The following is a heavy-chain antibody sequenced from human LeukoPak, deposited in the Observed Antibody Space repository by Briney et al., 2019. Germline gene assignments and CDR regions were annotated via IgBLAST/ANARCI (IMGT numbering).Heavy chain of an antibody. D-gene: IGHD4-17*01. CDR2: MNPNRGKT. CDR1: GYTFTSYD. J-gene: IGHJ5*02. CDR3: ARVGYGDYVGWFDP. V-gene: IGHV1-8*03. Sequence: ASVKVSCKASGYTFTSYDINWVRQATGQGLEWMGWMNPNRGKTGYAQKFQGRVTITTNTSISTAYMELSSLRSEDTAVYYCARVGYGDYVGWFDPWGQGTLVTVSS.